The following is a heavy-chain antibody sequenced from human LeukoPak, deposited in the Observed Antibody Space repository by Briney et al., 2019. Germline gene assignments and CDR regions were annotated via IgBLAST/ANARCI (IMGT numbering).Heavy chain of an antibody. J-gene: IGHJ4*02. CDR3: ARGVYSYGFPHDY. Sequence: GGSLRLSCAASGFTFSSYSMNWVRQAPGKGLEWVSSISSSSSYIYYADSVKGRFTISRDNAKNSLYLQMNSLRAEDTAVYYCARGVYSYGFPHDYWGQGTLVTVSS. CDR1: GFTFSSYS. CDR2: ISSSSSYI. V-gene: IGHV3-21*01. D-gene: IGHD5-18*01.